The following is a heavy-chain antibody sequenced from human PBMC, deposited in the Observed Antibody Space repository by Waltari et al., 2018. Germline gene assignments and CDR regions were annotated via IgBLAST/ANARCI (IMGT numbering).Heavy chain of an antibody. V-gene: IGHV1-69*05. CDR1: GGTFSSYA. CDR2: IIPVFGTA. Sequence: QVQLVQSGAEVKKPGSSVKVSCKASGGTFSSYAINWVRRAPGQGLEWMGGIIPVFGTANYAQRFQGRVTITTEESTSTAYMELSSLKPEDTAVYYCTRVTGGSWEGGFDPWGQGTLVTVSS. CDR3: TRVTGGSWEGGFDP. J-gene: IGHJ5*02. D-gene: IGHD6-13*01.